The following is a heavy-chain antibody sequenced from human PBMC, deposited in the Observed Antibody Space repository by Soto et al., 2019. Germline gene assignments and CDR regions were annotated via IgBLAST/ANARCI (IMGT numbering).Heavy chain of an antibody. CDR1: GGSVSYNSYY. CDR2: IFYTGTT. D-gene: IGHD2-21*01. J-gene: IGHJ4*02. V-gene: IGHV4-39*01. Sequence: SETLSLTCSVSGGSVSYNSYYWGWIRQPPGKGLEWVGGIFYTGTTYYNPSLKDRLSISVDTSKNSFSLNLTSVTAADTAVYFCARLVVVAPVANVWGQGALVTVS. CDR3: ARLVVVAPVANV.